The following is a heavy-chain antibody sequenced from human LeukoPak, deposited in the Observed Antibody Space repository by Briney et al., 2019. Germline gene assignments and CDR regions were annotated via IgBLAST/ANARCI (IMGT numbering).Heavy chain of an antibody. V-gene: IGHV3-21*01. CDR3: ARDGRRELLLDYYGMDV. Sequence: GGSLRLSCTASGFTFDDYAMHWVRRAPGKGLEWVSSISSSSSYIYYADSVKGRFTISRDNAKNSLYLQMNSLRAEDTAVYYCARDGRRELLLDYYGMDVWGQGTTVTVSS. D-gene: IGHD1-26*01. CDR1: GFTFDDYA. CDR2: ISSSSSYI. J-gene: IGHJ6*02.